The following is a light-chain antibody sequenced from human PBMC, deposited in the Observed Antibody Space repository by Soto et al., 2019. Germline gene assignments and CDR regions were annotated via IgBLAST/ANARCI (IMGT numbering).Light chain of an antibody. CDR3: AAWDDSLEGYV. CDR1: TSNIGSNT. J-gene: IGLJ1*01. CDR2: SNN. V-gene: IGLV1-44*01. Sequence: QSVLTQPPSASGAPGQRVTISCSGRTSNIGSNTVNWYQQLHGTAPKLRMYSNNQRPSGVPDRFSGSKSGTSASLAISGLQSEDEADYYCAAWDDSLEGYVFGTGTKVTVL.